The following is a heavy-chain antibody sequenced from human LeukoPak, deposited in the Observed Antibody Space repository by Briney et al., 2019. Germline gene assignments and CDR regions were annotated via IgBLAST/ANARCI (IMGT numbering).Heavy chain of an antibody. CDR2: INHSGST. CDR1: GGSFSGYY. V-gene: IGHV4-34*01. J-gene: IGHJ5*02. Sequence: SETLSLTCAVYGGSFSGYYWSWIRQPPGKGLEWIGEINHSGSTNYNPSLKSRVTISVDTSKNQFSLKLSSVTAADTAVYYCARGWELLSSKSWSDPWGQGTLVTVSS. CDR3: ARGWELLSSKSWSDP. D-gene: IGHD1-26*01.